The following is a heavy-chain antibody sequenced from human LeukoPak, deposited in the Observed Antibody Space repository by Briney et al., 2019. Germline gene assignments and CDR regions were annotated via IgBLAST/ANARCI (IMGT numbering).Heavy chain of an antibody. Sequence: SETLSLTCAAYGGSFSGYYWSWIRQPPGKGLEWIGEINHSGSTNYNPSLKSRVTISVDTSKNQFSLKLRSVTVADTAVYYCARGITMVRGVTRGNWFDPWGQGTLVTVSS. CDR2: INHSGST. CDR1: GGSFSGYY. CDR3: ARGITMVRGVTRGNWFDP. J-gene: IGHJ5*02. D-gene: IGHD3-10*01. V-gene: IGHV4-34*01.